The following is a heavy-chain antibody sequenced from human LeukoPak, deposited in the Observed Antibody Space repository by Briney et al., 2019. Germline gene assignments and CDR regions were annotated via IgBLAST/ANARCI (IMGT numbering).Heavy chain of an antibody. CDR3: ARDVWDSGGYLNPSQY. D-gene: IGHD2-15*01. CDR2: IYSGGST. Sequence: GGSLRLSCAASGFAVSNNYMSWVRQAPGKGLEWVSVIYSGGSTYYADSVKGRFTISRDTSRNTLYLQMNSLRVEDTAVYYCARDVWDSGGYLNPSQYWGQGTLVTVSS. CDR1: GFAVSNNY. J-gene: IGHJ4*02. V-gene: IGHV3-53*01.